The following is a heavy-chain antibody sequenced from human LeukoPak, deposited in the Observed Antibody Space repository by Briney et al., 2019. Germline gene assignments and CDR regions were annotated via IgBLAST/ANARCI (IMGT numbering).Heavy chain of an antibody. D-gene: IGHD1-26*01. J-gene: IGHJ4*02. V-gene: IGHV3-30*04. Sequence: PGGSLRLSCAASGFTFSSYAMHWVRQAPGKGLEWVAVISYDGSNKYYADSVKGRFTISRDNSKNTLYLQMNSLRAEDTAVYYCASLIEGQKVGATLTGFDYWGRGTLVTVSS. CDR2: ISYDGSNK. CDR3: ASLIEGQKVGATLTGFDY. CDR1: GFTFSSYA.